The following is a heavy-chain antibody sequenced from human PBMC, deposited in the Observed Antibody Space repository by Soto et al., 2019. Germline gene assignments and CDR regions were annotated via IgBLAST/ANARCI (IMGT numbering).Heavy chain of an antibody. Sequence: RKISCKGSGYNFAGYWIAWVRQMPGKGLELMGIIYPSDSDTRYRPSFQGQVTISADKSISSAYLQWSSLRASDTAMYYCARGGVSTSTFDYWGQGTPVTVSS. V-gene: IGHV5-51*01. D-gene: IGHD3-3*01. J-gene: IGHJ4*02. CDR2: IYPSDSDT. CDR1: GYNFAGYW. CDR3: ARGGVSTSTFDY.